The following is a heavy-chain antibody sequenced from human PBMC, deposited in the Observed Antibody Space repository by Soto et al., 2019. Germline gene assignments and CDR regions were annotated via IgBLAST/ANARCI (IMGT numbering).Heavy chain of an antibody. CDR2: ISGSGGTT. Sequence: GSLRLSCAASGFTFSSYAMTWVRQAPGKGLEWVSTISGSGGTTSYADSVEGRFAISRDNSKNTLYLQMNSLRAEDTAVYYCAKGSGSYPHFDYWGQGTLVTVSS. CDR3: AKGSGSYPHFDY. V-gene: IGHV3-23*01. J-gene: IGHJ4*02. CDR1: GFTFSSYA. D-gene: IGHD6-6*01.